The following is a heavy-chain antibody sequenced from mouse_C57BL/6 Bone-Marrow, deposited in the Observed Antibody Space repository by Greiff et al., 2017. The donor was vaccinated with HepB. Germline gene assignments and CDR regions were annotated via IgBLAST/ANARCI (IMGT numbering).Heavy chain of an antibody. J-gene: IGHJ1*03. V-gene: IGHV5-6*01. CDR1: GFTFSSYG. D-gene: IGHD1-1*01. Sequence: EVHLVESGGDLVKPGGSLKLSCAASGFTFSSYGMSWVRQTPDKRLEWVATISSGGSYTYYPDSVKGRFTISRDNAKNTLYLQMSSLKSEDTAMYYCARHDYGSPYWYFDVWGTGTTVTVSS. CDR3: ARHDYGSPYWYFDV. CDR2: ISSGGSYT.